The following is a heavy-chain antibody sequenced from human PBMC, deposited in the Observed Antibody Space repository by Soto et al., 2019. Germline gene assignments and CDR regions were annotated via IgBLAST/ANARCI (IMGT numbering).Heavy chain of an antibody. CDR1: GFTFSIFA. J-gene: IGHJ3*02. Sequence: EVQLLESGGGLVQPGGSLRLSCAASGFTFSIFAMSWVRQAPGKGLEWVSGMGGSNDDTYYADSVKGRFTISRDNYKNPQFMQMNSMRAEDTAVYYCAKDRGNHNSVWDPFDSWGQGTMVTVSS. CDR3: AKDRGNHNSVWDPFDS. D-gene: IGHD1-20*01. V-gene: IGHV3-23*01. CDR2: MGGSNDDT.